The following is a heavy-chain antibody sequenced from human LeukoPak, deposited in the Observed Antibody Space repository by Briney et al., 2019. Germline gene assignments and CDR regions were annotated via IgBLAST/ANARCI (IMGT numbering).Heavy chain of an antibody. CDR1: GGSISSGGYY. J-gene: IGHJ5*02. D-gene: IGHD2-2*02. V-gene: IGHV4-31*03. CDR2: IYYSGST. CDR3: ARYAAIRSWFDP. Sequence: SQTLSLTCTVSGGSISSGGYYWSWIRQHPGKGLEWIGYIYYSGSTYYNPSLKSRVTISVDTSKNQFSLKLSSVTAADTAVYDCARYAAIRSWFDPWGQGTLVTVSS.